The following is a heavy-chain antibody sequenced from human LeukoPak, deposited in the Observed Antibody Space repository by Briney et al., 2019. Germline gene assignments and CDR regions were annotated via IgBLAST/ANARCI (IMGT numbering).Heavy chain of an antibody. CDR1: GFTFTNAW. V-gene: IGHV3-15*05. CDR2: IKSNNDGGTP. D-gene: IGHD6-19*01. J-gene: IGHJ4*02. CDR3: TTEPDSSTWLFSDY. Sequence: PGGSLRLSCVASGFTFTNAWMSWIRQAPGKGLELVGRIKSNNDGGTPSYAAAVKGRFTISRDDSKNTFYLHMNSLRTEDTAVYYCTTEPDSSTWLFSDYWGQGTLVTVSS.